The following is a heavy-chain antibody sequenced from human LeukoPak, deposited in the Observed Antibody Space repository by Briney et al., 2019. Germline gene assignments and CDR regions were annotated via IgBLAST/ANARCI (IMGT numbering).Heavy chain of an antibody. J-gene: IGHJ4*02. CDR2: IYSGGST. CDR3: ASERYDFWSGQFDY. D-gene: IGHD3-3*01. V-gene: IGHV3-53*01. Sequence: PGGSLRLSCAASGFTVSSDYMSWVRQAPGKGLEWVSVIYSGGSTYYADSVKGRFTISRDDSKNTLYLQMNSLRAEDTAIYYCASERYDFWSGQFDYWGQGTLVTVSS. CDR1: GFTVSSDY.